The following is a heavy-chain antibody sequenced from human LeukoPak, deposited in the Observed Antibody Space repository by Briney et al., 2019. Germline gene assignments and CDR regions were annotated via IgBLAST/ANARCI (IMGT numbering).Heavy chain of an antibody. CDR2: ISDSSSVI. Sequence: GGSLRLSCAASGCTFSSYSMTWVRQTPGKGLEWVSYISDSSSVIYYADSVEGRFTISRDNAKTSLYLQMNSLRADDTAVYYCARGYGTSWFYSWGQGTLVTVSS. J-gene: IGHJ5*01. CDR3: ARGYGTSWFYS. D-gene: IGHD6-13*01. V-gene: IGHV3-48*04. CDR1: GCTFSSYS.